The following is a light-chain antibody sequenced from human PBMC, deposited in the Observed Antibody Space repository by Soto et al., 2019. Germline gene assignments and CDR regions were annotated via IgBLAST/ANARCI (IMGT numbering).Light chain of an antibody. V-gene: IGKV3-20*01. CDR3: QHYGRSRT. Sequence: ESMLTQSPATLSFSPGERATLSCRASQSVRSYLAWYQQKPGQAPRLLIYDASNRAPGIPDRFSGSGSGTDFSLTISRLEPEDLAVYYCQHYGRSRTFGQGTKVDIK. CDR1: QSVRSY. J-gene: IGKJ1*01. CDR2: DAS.